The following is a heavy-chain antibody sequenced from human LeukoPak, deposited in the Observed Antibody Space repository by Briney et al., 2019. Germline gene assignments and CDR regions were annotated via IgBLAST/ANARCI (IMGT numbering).Heavy chain of an antibody. CDR1: GFTLDDYA. V-gene: IGHV3-9*03. J-gene: IGHJ4*02. CDR2: ISWNSGSI. Sequence: GRSLRLSCAASGFTLDDYAMHWVRQAPGKGLEWVSGISWNSGSIVYADSVKGRFTISRDRTKNSLYLQMNSLRAEDMALYYCARGNGYSTSGYVDYWGQGTLVTVSS. CDR3: ARGNGYSTSGYVDY. D-gene: IGHD2-2*01.